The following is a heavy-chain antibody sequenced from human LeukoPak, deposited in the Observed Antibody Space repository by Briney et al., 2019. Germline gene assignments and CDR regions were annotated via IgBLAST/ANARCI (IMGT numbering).Heavy chain of an antibody. D-gene: IGHD3-22*01. CDR1: GGSISSYC. CDR2: IYTSGST. Sequence: KPSETLSLTCTVSGGSISSYCWSWIRQPAGKGLEWIGRIYTSGSTNYNPSLKSRVTMSVDTSKNQFSLKLSSVTAADTAVYYCARVHDDNYYDSSPYFDYWGQGTLVTVSS. CDR3: ARVHDDNYYDSSPYFDY. J-gene: IGHJ4*02. V-gene: IGHV4-4*07.